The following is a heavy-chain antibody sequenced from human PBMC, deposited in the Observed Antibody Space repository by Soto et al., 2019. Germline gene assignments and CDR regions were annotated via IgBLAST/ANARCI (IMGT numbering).Heavy chain of an antibody. CDR3: AKDTSGSYYYYGMDV. CDR2: ISWNSGSI. D-gene: IGHD1-26*01. J-gene: IGHJ6*02. V-gene: IGHV3-9*01. Sequence: GGSLRLSCAASGFTFDDYAMHWVRQAPGKGLEWVSGISWNSGSIGYAESVKGRFTISRDNAKNSLYLQMNSLRAEDTALYYCAKDTSGSYYYYGMDVWGQGTTVTVSS. CDR1: GFTFDDYA.